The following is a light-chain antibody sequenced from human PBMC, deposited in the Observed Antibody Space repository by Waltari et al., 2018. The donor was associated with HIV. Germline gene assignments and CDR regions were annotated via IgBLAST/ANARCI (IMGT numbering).Light chain of an antibody. CDR1: SPNTGSNL. V-gene: IGLV1-44*01. Sequence: QSVLTQPPSASATPGQRLSISSSGRSPNTGSNLVNWYQQLPGTAPKLLIYSNKQRPSGVPDRFSGSKSGTSASLAISGLQSEDEADYYCAAWDDSLNAWVFGGGTKLTVL. CDR2: SNK. J-gene: IGLJ3*02. CDR3: AAWDDSLNAWV.